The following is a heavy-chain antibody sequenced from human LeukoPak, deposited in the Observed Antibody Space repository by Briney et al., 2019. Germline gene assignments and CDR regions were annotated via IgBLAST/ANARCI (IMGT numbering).Heavy chain of an antibody. V-gene: IGHV3-21*01. CDR2: ISSSSSSI. CDR1: GFTFSSYS. J-gene: IGHJ6*02. CDR3: ARALRGYYYGMDV. D-gene: IGHD3-16*01. Sequence: PGGSLRLSCAASGFTFSSYSMNWVRQAPGKGLEWVSSISSSSSSIYYADSVKGRFTISRDNAKNSLYLQMNSLRAEDTAVYYCARALRGYYYGMDVWGQGTTVTVSS.